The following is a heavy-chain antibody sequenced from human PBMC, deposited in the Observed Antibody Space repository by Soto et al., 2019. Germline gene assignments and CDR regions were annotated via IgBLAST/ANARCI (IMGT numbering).Heavy chain of an antibody. Sequence: SVKVSCKASGGTFSSYASSWVRQAPGQGLEWMGGIIPIFGTANYAQKFQGRVTITADESTSTAYMELSSLRSEDTAVYYRARDQLGDYYDSSGYYDWGQGTLVTVSS. D-gene: IGHD3-22*01. CDR1: GGTFSSYA. CDR3: ARDQLGDYYDSSGYYD. CDR2: IIPIFGTA. J-gene: IGHJ4*02. V-gene: IGHV1-69*13.